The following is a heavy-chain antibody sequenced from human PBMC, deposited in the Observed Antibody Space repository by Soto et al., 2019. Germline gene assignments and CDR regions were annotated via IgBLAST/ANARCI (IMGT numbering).Heavy chain of an antibody. CDR2: VIPLYGTP. V-gene: IGHV1-69*06. CDR1: GGTFNSYA. J-gene: IGHJ3*02. D-gene: IGHD3-3*01. Sequence: QVQLVQSGAEVKKPGSSLKVSCKASGGTFNSYAISWVRQAPGQGLEWMGGVIPLYGTPNYAQKFQGRVTLTADKSTSTGYMELSSLRSEDTAVYYCARPFLEGLYDAFYIWGQGTMVTVSS. CDR3: ARPFLEGLYDAFYI.